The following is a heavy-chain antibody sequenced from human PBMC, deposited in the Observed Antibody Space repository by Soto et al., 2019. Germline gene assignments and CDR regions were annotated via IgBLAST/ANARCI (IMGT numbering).Heavy chain of an antibody. V-gene: IGHV3-9*01. CDR1: GFTFDDYA. Sequence: GGSLRLSCAASGFTFDDYAMHWVQQAPGKGLEWVSGISWNSGSIGYADSVKGRFTISRDNAKNSLYLQMSSLRAEDTALYYCAKGDSSSSVRYYFAYWGQGTLVTVSS. CDR3: AKGDSSSSVRYYFAY. CDR2: ISWNSGSI. J-gene: IGHJ4*02. D-gene: IGHD6-6*01.